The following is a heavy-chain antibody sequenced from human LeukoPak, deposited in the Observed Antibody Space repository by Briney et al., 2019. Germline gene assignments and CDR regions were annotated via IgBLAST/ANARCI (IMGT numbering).Heavy chain of an antibody. V-gene: IGHV4-4*02. CDR2: MYLSGTT. CDR1: GDSINSLDL. Sequence: SEALSLTCTVSGDSINSLDLWSWVRQPPGKGLEWIGEMYLSGTTHSNPSVKSRVTISIDKSKNQFFLNLSSVTAADTAVYYCAGLVGRYSSGLYYYYFDYWGQGTLVTVSS. D-gene: IGHD3-22*01. J-gene: IGHJ4*02. CDR3: AGLVGRYSSGLYYYYFDY.